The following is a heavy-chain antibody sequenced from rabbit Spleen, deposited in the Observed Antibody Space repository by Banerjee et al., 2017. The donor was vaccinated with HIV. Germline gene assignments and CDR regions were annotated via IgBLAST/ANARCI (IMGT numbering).Heavy chain of an antibody. D-gene: IGHD6-1*01. Sequence: QEQLEESGGDLVKPEGSLTLTCTASGIDFSGYYWICWVRQAPGKGLEWIACIYAGTSAYYASWARGRFTISKTSSTTVTLQMTSLTAADTATYFCARSNSDGFRDFNLWGPGTLVTVS. CDR3: ARSNSDGFRDFNL. V-gene: IGHV1S45*01. CDR2: IYAGTSA. J-gene: IGHJ4*01. CDR1: GIDFSGYYW.